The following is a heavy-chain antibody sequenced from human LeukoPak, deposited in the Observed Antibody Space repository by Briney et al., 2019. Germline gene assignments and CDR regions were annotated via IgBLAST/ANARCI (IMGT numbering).Heavy chain of an antibody. V-gene: IGHV3-21*01. CDR3: ARATPLRFLEYYFYYMDV. CDR2: ISSRSSDI. Sequence: PGGSLRLSCAAAGFTFSSYAMNWVRQAPGKGLERVSTISSRSSDIYYADSVKGRFTISRDNAKYSLDLQMNSLRAEDTAVYYCARATPLRFLEYYFYYMDVWGKGTTVTVSS. J-gene: IGHJ6*03. CDR1: GFTFSSYA. D-gene: IGHD3-3*01.